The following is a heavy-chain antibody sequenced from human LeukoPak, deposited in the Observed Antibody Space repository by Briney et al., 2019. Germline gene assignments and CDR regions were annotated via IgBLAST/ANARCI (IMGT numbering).Heavy chain of an antibody. CDR3: ARDLSLIAAAGTGYFQH. J-gene: IGHJ1*01. CDR2: IIPILDIA. V-gene: IGHV1-69*04. Sequence: SVKVSCKASGGTFSSYAISWVRQAPGQGLEWMGRIIPILDIANYAQKFQGRVTITAGKSTSTAYMELSSLRSEDTAVYYCARDLSLIAAAGTGYFQHWGQGTLVTVSS. D-gene: IGHD6-13*01. CDR1: GGTFSSYA.